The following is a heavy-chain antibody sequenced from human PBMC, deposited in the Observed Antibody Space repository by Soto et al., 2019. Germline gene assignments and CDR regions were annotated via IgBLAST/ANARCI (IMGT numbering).Heavy chain of an antibody. CDR3: AKDTPWTVGPLAMDV. D-gene: IGHD2-2*01. Sequence: GSLVLACLASGFTFSTHAMSWVRQVPGKGLEWVSTFSGSGGNIYYGESVKGRFTISRDDPKNTLYLEMNSLRVEDTAVYYCAKDTPWTVGPLAMDVWGQGTTVTVYS. CDR2: FSGSGGNI. V-gene: IGHV3-23*01. J-gene: IGHJ6*02. CDR1: GFTFSTHA.